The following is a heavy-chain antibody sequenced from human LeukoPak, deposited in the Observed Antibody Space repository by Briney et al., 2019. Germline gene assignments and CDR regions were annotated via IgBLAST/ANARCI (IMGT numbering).Heavy chain of an antibody. CDR1: GFTFRSYG. CDR3: ARAESGYYFDY. J-gene: IGHJ4*02. Sequence: GGSLRLSCAASGFTFRSYGMHWVRQAPGKGLEWVAVIWYDGSNKYYADSVKGRFTISRDNSKNTLYLQMNSLRAEDTAVYYCARAESGYYFDYWGQGTLVTVSS. CDR2: IWYDGSNK. D-gene: IGHD1-14*01. V-gene: IGHV3-33*01.